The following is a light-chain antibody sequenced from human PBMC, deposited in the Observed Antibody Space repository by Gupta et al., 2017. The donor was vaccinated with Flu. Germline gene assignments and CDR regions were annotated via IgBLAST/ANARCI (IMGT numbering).Light chain of an antibody. CDR1: QVINNS. J-gene: IGKJ5*01. Sequence: DIQMTQSPPSLSASVGDRVTITCRASQVINNSLAWFQQKPGKAPKSLIYGAFSLQIGVPSRFRGRRSVSDFTLTIISLKIDDFATYYCQQYSRYPLTFGGGTRLE. CDR3: QQYSRYPLT. CDR2: GAF. V-gene: IGKV1-16*01.